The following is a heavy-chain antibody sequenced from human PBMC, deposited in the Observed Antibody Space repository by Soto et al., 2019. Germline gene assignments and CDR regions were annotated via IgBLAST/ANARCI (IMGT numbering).Heavy chain of an antibody. V-gene: IGHV3-23*01. Sequence: EVQLLDTGGGLVQPGGSLRLSCAASGFTFSSYAMNWVRQAPGKGLEWVSVISGSGDSTYYADSVKGRFTISRDNSKNTLYLQMNSLRIEVTALYYCARRGPGTYFDYLGQGTLVTVSS. CDR2: ISGSGDST. CDR1: GFTFSSYA. J-gene: IGHJ4*02. CDR3: ARRGPGTYFDY. D-gene: IGHD6-13*01.